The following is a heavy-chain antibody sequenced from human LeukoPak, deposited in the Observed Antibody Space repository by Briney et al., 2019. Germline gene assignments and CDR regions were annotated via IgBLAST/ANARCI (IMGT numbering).Heavy chain of an antibody. V-gene: IGHV1-2*06. CDR2: INPNSGGT. Sequence: ASVKVSCKASGYTFTGYYMHWVRQAPGQGLEWMGRINPNSGGTNYAQKFQGRVTMTRDTSISTAYMELSRLRSDDTAVYYCARDAYSGGYSYYFDYWGQGTLVTVSS. CDR3: ARDAYSGGYSYYFDY. CDR1: GYTFTGYY. D-gene: IGHD1-26*01. J-gene: IGHJ4*02.